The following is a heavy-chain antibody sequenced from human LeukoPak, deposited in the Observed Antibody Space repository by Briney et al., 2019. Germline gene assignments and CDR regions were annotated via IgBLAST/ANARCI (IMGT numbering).Heavy chain of an antibody. D-gene: IGHD5-12*01. CDR2: IYPGDSDT. J-gene: IGHJ4*02. Sequence: GESLKISFKASGYSFTTHWIGWVRQMPGKGLEWMGIIYPGDSDTKYTPSFQGQVTISVDKSTSTAYLQWSSLKASDTAIYFCARRNSGYYGFDYWGQGTLVTVSS. CDR1: GYSFTTHW. V-gene: IGHV5-51*01. CDR3: ARRNSGYYGFDY.